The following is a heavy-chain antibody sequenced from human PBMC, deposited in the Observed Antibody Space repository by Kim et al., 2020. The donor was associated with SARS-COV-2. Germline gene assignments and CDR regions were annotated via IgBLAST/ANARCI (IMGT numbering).Heavy chain of an antibody. CDR3: ANGVGAPFDY. CDR2: GSA. D-gene: IGHD1-26*01. Sequence: GSADYAQKFQGRVTFTADESTSTLYMELRSLRSEDTAVYYCANGVGAPFDYWGQGTLVTVSS. V-gene: IGHV1-69*01. J-gene: IGHJ4*02.